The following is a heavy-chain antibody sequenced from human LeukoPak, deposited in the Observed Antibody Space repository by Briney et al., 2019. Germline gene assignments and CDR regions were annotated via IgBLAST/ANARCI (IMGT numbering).Heavy chain of an antibody. V-gene: IGHV1-2*02. CDR1: GYTFTGYY. CDR3: ARPWPSGYGGFDC. D-gene: IGHD5-12*01. J-gene: IGHJ5*01. Sequence: ASVKVSCKASGYTFTGYYLHWVRQAPGQGLEWMGWINPNSGGTNYAQKFQGRVTMTRDTSINIAYMELSRLRSDDTAVYYCARPWPSGYGGFDCWGQGTLVTVSS. CDR2: INPNSGGT.